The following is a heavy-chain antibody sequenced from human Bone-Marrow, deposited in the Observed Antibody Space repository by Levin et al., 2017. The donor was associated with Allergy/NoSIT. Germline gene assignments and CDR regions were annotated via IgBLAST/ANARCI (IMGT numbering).Heavy chain of an antibody. CDR1: GFSLSSSGVG. CDR2: IYWDDEK. Sequence: SGPTLVKPPQTLTLTCTFSGFSLSSSGVGVGWVRQPPGKALEWLALIYWDDEKRYSPSLKGRFTITKGTSKNQVVLTMTDMESVDTATYFCAHRSVLVAGAFDIWGQGILVTVSS. J-gene: IGHJ3*02. D-gene: IGHD2-8*02. V-gene: IGHV2-5*02. CDR3: AHRSVLVAGAFDI.